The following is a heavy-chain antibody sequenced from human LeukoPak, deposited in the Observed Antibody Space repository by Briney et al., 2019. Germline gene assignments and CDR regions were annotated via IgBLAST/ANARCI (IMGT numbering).Heavy chain of an antibody. CDR2: ISGSGGST. D-gene: IGHD3-3*01. V-gene: IGHV3-23*01. J-gene: IGHJ4*02. Sequence: PGGSLRLSCAASGFTFSSYAMSWVRQAPGKGLEWVSAISGSGGSTYYADSVKGRSTISRDNSKNTLYLQMNSLRAEDTAVYYCAKSDLADFWSGYYYPPDYWGQGTLVTVSS. CDR1: GFTFSSYA. CDR3: AKSDLADFWSGYYYPPDY.